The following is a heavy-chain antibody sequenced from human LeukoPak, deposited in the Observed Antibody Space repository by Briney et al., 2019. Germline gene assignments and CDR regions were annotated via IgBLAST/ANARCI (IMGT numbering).Heavy chain of an antibody. V-gene: IGHV3-21*01. D-gene: IGHD3-10*01. CDR2: ISSRSSNI. J-gene: IGHJ3*01. CDR3: ARDVLIMG. Sequence: GGSLRLSCAASGFSFSSYTMNWVRQAPGKGLEWVSSISSRSSNIYYTDSVKGRFTISRDNAKNSVSLQMNSLRVEDTAVYYCARDVLIMGGGQGTMVTVSS. CDR1: GFSFSSYT.